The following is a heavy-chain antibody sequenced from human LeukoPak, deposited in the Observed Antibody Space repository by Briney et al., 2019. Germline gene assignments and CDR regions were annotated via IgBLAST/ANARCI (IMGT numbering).Heavy chain of an antibody. CDR3: ARHREGFDY. CDR1: GASIQSFY. CDR2: ISTTGST. J-gene: IGHJ4*02. Sequence: PSETLSLTCSVSGASIQSFYWSWIRQSAGKELEWIGRISTTGSTYYNPSFKSRVIMSADASRSQFSMRLRSVTAADTAVYYCARHREGFDYWGQGTLVTVSS. V-gene: IGHV4-4*07.